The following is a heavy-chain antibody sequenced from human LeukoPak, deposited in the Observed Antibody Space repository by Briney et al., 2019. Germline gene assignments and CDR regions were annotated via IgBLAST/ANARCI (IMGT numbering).Heavy chain of an antibody. CDR3: ARGVDY. CDR1: GGSVSSDSYY. V-gene: IGHV4-61*01. J-gene: IGHJ4*02. Sequence: SETLSLTCTVSGGSVSSDSYYWSWIRQPPGKGLEWIGYIYYSGSTNYNPSLKSRVTISVDTSKNQFSLKLSSVTAADTAVYYCARGVDYWGQGTLVTVSS. CDR2: IYYSGST.